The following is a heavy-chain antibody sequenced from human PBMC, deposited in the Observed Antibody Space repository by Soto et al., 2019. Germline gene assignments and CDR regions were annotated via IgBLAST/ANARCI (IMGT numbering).Heavy chain of an antibody. D-gene: IGHD2-15*01. CDR2: FVPLFGST. CDR1: GGTFSGYA. V-gene: IGHV1-69*01. CDR3: ATHSLGTSSPPYFDN. J-gene: IGHJ4*02. Sequence: VQLVQSGAEVKKPGSSVKVSCQASGGTFSGYALTWVRQAPGQGLEWMGEFVPLFGSTNYAQKFAGRITIIADESTSTGYMELSTLRSEDTAVYYCATHSLGTSSPPYFDNWGQGTLVTVPS.